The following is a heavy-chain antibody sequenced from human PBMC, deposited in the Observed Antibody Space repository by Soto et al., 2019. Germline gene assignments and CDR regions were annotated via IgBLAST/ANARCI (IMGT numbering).Heavy chain of an antibody. V-gene: IGHV4-59*08. CDR2: IYYSGST. Sequence: PPETLSLTSSLPRGSISSQYWSWIRQPPGKGLEWIGYIYYSGSTNYNPSLKSRVTISVDTSKNQFSLKLSSVTAADTAVYYCARHHDSWGQGTLVTVSS. CDR3: ARHHDS. CDR1: RGSISSQY. J-gene: IGHJ4*02.